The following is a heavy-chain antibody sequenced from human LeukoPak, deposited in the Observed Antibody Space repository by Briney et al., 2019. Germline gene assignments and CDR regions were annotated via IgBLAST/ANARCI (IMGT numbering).Heavy chain of an antibody. Sequence: PGGSLRLSCAASGFTFNTQDMRWVRPAPGKGLEWVSSITIAGGTFYADSVRGRFTISRDNSKNTLDLQMNSLRVEDTAVYYCGKGRVSDWGQGTLVTVSS. J-gene: IGHJ4*02. CDR2: ITIAGGT. D-gene: IGHD6-19*01. CDR3: GKGRVSD. V-gene: IGHV3-23*01. CDR1: GFTFNTQD.